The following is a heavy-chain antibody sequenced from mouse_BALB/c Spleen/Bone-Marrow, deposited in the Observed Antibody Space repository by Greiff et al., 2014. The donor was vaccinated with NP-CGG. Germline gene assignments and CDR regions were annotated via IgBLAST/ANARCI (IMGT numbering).Heavy chain of an antibody. Sequence: VQLQQSGPDLVKPSQSLSLTCTVTGYSITSYYSWHWIRQFPGNKLEWMGYIRYSGTTVYNPSLKSRISITRDTSNNQFFLQLNSVTTEDTATYYCARFAGTPYTMDYWGQGTSVTVSS. CDR3: ARFAGTPYTMDY. J-gene: IGHJ4*01. CDR1: GYSITSYYS. D-gene: IGHD4-1*01. V-gene: IGHV3-1*02. CDR2: IRYSGTT.